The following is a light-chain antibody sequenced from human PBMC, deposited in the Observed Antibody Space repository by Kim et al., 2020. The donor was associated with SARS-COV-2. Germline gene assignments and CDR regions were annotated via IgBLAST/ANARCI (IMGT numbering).Light chain of an antibody. J-gene: IGKJ4*01. CDR1: QSVSSN. CDR3: QQYYNWPPVT. Sequence: SPGESASLSCMASQSVSSNLAWYQQKPGQAPRLLIYGASTRATGVPARFSGSGSGTEFTLTISSLQSEDFAVYYCQQYYNWPPVTFGGGTKVDIK. V-gene: IGKV3-15*01. CDR2: GAS.